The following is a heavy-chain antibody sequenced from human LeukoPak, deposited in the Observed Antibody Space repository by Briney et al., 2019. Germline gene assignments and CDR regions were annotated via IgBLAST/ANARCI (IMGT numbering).Heavy chain of an antibody. V-gene: IGHV4-61*08. CDR2: IYHSGST. D-gene: IGHD3-10*01. CDR3: ARAANPHYYGSGSYFDY. J-gene: IGHJ4*02. Sequence: PSETLSLTCTVSGGSISSGGYYWSWIRQPPGKGLEWIGYIYHSGSTYYNPSLKSRVTISVDTSKNQFSLKLSSVTAADTAVYHCARAANPHYYGSGSYFDYWGQGTLVTVSS. CDR1: GGSISSGGYY.